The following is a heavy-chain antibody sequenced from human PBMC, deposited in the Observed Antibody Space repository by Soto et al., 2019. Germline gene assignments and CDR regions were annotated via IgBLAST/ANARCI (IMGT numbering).Heavy chain of an antibody. Sequence: QVQLVQSGAEVKKPGASVKVSCKASGYTFTSYSISWVRQAPGQGLEWMGWISAYNGNTNYAQKLQGRVTMTTDTSTSTAYMELRSLRSDDTAVYYCASSWEGCTNGVCYLFDYWGQGTLVTVSS. J-gene: IGHJ4*02. V-gene: IGHV1-18*01. D-gene: IGHD2-8*01. CDR1: GYTFTSYS. CDR2: ISAYNGNT. CDR3: ASSWEGCTNGVCYLFDY.